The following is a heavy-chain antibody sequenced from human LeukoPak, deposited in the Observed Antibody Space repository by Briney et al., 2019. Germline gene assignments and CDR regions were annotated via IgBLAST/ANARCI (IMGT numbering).Heavy chain of an antibody. CDR3: ARGGWLHRGHDAFDI. V-gene: IGHV3-30*04. J-gene: IGHJ3*02. CDR1: GFTFSSYA. D-gene: IGHD5-24*01. CDR2: ISYDGSNK. Sequence: GGSLRLSCAASGFTFSSYAMHWVRQAPGKGLEWVAVISYDGSNKYYADSVKGRFTISRDNSKNTLYLQMNSLRAEDTAVYYCARGGWLHRGHDAFDIWGQGTMVTVSS.